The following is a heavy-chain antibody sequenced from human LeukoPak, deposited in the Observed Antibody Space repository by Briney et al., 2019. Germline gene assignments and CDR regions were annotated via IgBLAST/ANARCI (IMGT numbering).Heavy chain of an antibody. CDR3: ARHFPIVATTYLRGYYFDY. CDR1: GVSFSDYY. J-gene: IGHJ4*02. CDR2: INHGGST. D-gene: IGHD5-12*01. V-gene: IGHV4-34*01. Sequence: PSETLSLTCAVSGVSFSDYYWSWIRQSPERGLEWIGEINHGGSTNYNPSLKSRVTISVDTSKNQFSLKLSSVTAADTAVYYCARHFPIVATTYLRGYYFDYWGQGTLVTVSS.